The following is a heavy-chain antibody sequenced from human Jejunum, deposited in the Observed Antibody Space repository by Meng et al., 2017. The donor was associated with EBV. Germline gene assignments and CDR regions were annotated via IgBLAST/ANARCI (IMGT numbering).Heavy chain of an antibody. CDR3: FTDRTASPIDH. CDR2: IKSKTDGGTT. J-gene: IGHJ4*02. V-gene: IGHV3-15*01. CDR1: GFTFSNAW. D-gene: IGHD2-2*01. Sequence: VQLVESGGGVVQRGMSLRLSCAASGFTFSNAWMSWVRQTPGKGLDWVGRIKSKTDGGTTDYAAPVKGRFTISRDDSKNTLYLQMNSLETEDTAVYYCFTDRTASPIDHWGQGTLVTVAS.